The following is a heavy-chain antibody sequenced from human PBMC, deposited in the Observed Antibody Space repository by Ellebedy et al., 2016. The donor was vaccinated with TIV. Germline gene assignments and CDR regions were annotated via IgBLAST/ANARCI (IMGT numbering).Heavy chain of an antibody. D-gene: IGHD7-27*01. V-gene: IGHV5-10-1*01. Sequence: GGSLRLSXKGSGYSFTLYWISWVRQMPGKGLEWMGRIDPSDPRGTYTSYSPSFHGHVTISTDKSINTAYLQWSSLKASDTAMYYCARHELGSNAAFDSWGQGTLVMVSS. CDR2: IDPSDPRGTYT. CDR3: ARHELGSNAAFDS. CDR1: GYSFTLYW. J-gene: IGHJ4*02.